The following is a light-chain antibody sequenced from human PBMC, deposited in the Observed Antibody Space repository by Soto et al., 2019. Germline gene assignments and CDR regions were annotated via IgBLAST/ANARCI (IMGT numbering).Light chain of an antibody. V-gene: IGKV3-20*01. CDR2: GAS. CDR1: QRVISSY. Sequence: IVLTQSPGTLSLSPGERATLSCRASQRVISSYLAWFQQRPGRAPRLLIYGASKRATDIPDRFTGSGSGTDFALTISRLEPEDFAVYHCQQYVTYPWTFGQGTKVDIK. CDR3: QQYVTYPWT. J-gene: IGKJ1*01.